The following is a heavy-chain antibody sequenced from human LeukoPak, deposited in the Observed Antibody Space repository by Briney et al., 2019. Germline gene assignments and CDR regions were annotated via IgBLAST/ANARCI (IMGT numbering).Heavy chain of an antibody. CDR3: ARELVPYHYYYMDV. Sequence: PGGSLRLSCAASGFTFSSYSMNWVRQAPGKGLEWVSSISSSSSYIYYADSVKGRFTISRDNAKNSLYLQMNSLRAEDTAVYYCARELVPYHYYYMDVWGKGTTVTVSS. D-gene: IGHD6-6*01. CDR2: ISSSSSYI. V-gene: IGHV3-21*01. J-gene: IGHJ6*03. CDR1: GFTFSSYS.